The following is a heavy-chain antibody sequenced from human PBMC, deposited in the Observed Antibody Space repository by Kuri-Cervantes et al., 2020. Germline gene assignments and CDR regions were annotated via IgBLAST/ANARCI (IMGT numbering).Heavy chain of an antibody. V-gene: IGHV3-30-3*01. CDR1: GFTFSSYA. D-gene: IGHD6-13*01. CDR3: ARSARIAAAGTVTPPGY. J-gene: IGHJ4*02. Sequence: GESLKISCAASGFTFSSYAMHWVRQAPGKGLEWVAVISYDGSNKYYADSVKGRFTISRDNSKNTLYLQMNSLRAEDTAVYYCARSARIAAAGTVTPPGYWGQGTLVTVSS. CDR2: ISYDGSNK.